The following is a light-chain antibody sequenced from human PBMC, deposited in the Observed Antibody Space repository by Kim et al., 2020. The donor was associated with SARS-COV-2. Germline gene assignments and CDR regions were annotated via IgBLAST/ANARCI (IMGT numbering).Light chain of an antibody. CDR2: GAS. CDR1: QSVSSSY. V-gene: IGKV3-20*01. Sequence: EIVLTQSPGTLSLSPGERATLSCRASQSVSSSYLAWYQQKPGQAPRLLIYGASSRATGIPDRFSGSGSGTDFTLTISRLEPEDFAVYYCQQYGSSPFTFGPGTRLISN. CDR3: QQYGSSPFT. J-gene: IGKJ3*01.